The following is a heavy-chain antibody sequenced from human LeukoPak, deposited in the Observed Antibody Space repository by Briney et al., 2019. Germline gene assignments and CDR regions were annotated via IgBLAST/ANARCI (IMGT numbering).Heavy chain of an antibody. D-gene: IGHD3-22*01. V-gene: IGHV1-46*01. J-gene: IGHJ4*02. CDR2: INPSGCST. Sequence: ASVKVSCKASGYTFTSYYMHWVRQAPGQGREGMGIINPSGCSTSYAQKFQGRVTMTRDMSTSPVYMELSSLRSEDTAVYSCARAPHYYDSSGYYPYWGQGTLVTVSS. CDR1: GYTFTSYY. CDR3: ARAPHYYDSSGYYPY.